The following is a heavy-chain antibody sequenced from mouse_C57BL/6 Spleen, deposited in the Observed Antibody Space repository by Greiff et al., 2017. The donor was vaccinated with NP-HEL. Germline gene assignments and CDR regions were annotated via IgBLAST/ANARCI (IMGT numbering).Heavy chain of an antibody. Sequence: VQLKESGGDLVKPGGSLKLSCAASGFTFSSYGMSWVRQTPDKRLEWVATISSGGSYTYYPDSVKGRFTISRDNAKNTLYLQMSSLKSEDTAMYYCARHGGYDTYYFDYWGQGTTLTVSS. V-gene: IGHV5-6*01. CDR2: ISSGGSYT. J-gene: IGHJ2*01. CDR1: GFTFSSYG. D-gene: IGHD2-2*01. CDR3: ARHGGYDTYYFDY.